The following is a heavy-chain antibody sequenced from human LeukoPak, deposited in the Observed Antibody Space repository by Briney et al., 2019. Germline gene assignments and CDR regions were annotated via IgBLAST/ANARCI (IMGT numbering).Heavy chain of an antibody. V-gene: IGHV1-8*01. D-gene: IGHD3-22*01. Sequence: GASVKVSCKASGYTFTSYDINWVRQATGQGLEWMGWMDPNSGNTGHAQKFQGRITMTRDTSINTAYMELSSLRSEDTAVYYCARRSGSSGTPLSYWGQGNLVTVSS. CDR2: MDPNSGNT. CDR3: ARRSGSSGTPLSY. CDR1: GYTFTSYD. J-gene: IGHJ4*02.